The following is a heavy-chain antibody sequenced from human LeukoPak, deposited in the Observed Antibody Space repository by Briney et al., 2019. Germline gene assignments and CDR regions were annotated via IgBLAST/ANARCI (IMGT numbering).Heavy chain of an antibody. V-gene: IGHV3-23*01. CDR2: ISGRGGST. D-gene: IGHD3-10*01. Sequence: GGSLRPSCAASGFTFSSYAMSWARQAPGKGLGCVSAISGRGGSTYYADSVKGRFTISRDNSKNTLYLQMNSLRAEDTAVYYCAKVMTRTMVRGVPPSDYWGQGTLVTVSS. CDR3: AKVMTRTMVRGVPPSDY. CDR1: GFTFSSYA. J-gene: IGHJ4*02.